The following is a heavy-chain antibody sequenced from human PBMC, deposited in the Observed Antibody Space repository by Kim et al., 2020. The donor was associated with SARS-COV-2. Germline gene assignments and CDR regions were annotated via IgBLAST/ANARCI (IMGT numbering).Heavy chain of an antibody. D-gene: IGHD6-19*01. CDR1: GGSFSGYY. J-gene: IGHJ3*02. CDR2: INHRGST. Sequence: SETLSLTCAVYGGSFSGYYWNWIRQPPGKGLEWLGEINHRGSTNYNPSLKSRVTISVDTSKNQFSLKLRSVTAADTAVYYCARRSGWFRRGAFDIWGQGTMVTVSS. V-gene: IGHV4-34*01. CDR3: ARRSGWFRRGAFDI.